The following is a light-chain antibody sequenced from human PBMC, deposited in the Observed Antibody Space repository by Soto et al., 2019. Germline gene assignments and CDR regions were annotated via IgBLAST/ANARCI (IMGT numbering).Light chain of an antibody. CDR2: HGN. Sequence: QSVLTQPPSASGTPGQRVTISCSGSSSNIGRNPINWYQQLPGLAPKLLIYHGNQRPSGVPDRFSGSKSGTSASLAIGGLQSEDEADYFCAAWDDTLNGVVFGGGTKVTVL. CDR3: AAWDDTLNGVV. V-gene: IGLV1-44*01. CDR1: SSNIGRNP. J-gene: IGLJ2*01.